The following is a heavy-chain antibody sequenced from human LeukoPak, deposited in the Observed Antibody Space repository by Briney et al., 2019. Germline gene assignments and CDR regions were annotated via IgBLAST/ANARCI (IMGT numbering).Heavy chain of an antibody. Sequence: GRCLRLSRSPSGLRLGDFCMEWVRQVPGKGLVLVSRISPDSNKTRYADLVTARFIISKDHATNALYLQTNNVRADYTAMYYCASPGGYWGQGTLVAVSS. CDR3: ASPGGY. CDR1: GLRLGDFC. CDR2: ISPDSNKT. V-gene: IGHV3-74*01. J-gene: IGHJ4*02. D-gene: IGHD3-10*01.